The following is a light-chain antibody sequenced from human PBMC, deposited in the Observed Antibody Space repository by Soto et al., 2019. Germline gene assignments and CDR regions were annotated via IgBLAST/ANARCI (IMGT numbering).Light chain of an antibody. Sequence: QSVLTQPASVSGSPGQSITISCTGTSSDVGSYNLVSWYQQHPGKAPKLMIYEGSKRPSGVSNRFSGSKSGNTASLTTSGLQAEDEADYYCCSYAGSSTSLVFGGGTKLTVL. J-gene: IGLJ2*01. CDR1: SSDVGSYNL. CDR3: CSYAGSSTSLV. V-gene: IGLV2-23*01. CDR2: EGS.